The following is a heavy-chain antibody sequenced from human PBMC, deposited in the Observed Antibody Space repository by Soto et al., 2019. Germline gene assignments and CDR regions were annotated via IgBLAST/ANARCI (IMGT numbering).Heavy chain of an antibody. J-gene: IGHJ6*02. V-gene: IGHV1-69*02. Sequence: GASGKVSCKASGGTFSSYTISWGQQAPGQGLEWMGRIIPFLGLENYAQKFQGRVTIPADKSTSTAYMELSSLRSEDTAVYYCARGVKREVYYYDSSGYYFPVYSYGMDVWGQGTTVTVSS. D-gene: IGHD3-22*01. CDR1: GGTFSSYT. CDR2: IIPFLGLE. CDR3: ARGVKREVYYYDSSGYYFPVYSYGMDV.